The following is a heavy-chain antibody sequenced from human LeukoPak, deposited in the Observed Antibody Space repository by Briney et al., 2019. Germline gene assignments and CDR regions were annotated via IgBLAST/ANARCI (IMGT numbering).Heavy chain of an antibody. CDR1: GGTLSSYA. CDR3: ARGWPLNYYYYGMDV. Sequence: ASVKVSCKASGGTLSSYAISWVRQAPGQGLEWMGGIIPIFGTANYAQKFQGRVTITADESTSTAYMELSSLRSEDTAVYYCARGWPLNYYYYGMDVWGQGTTVTVSS. V-gene: IGHV1-69*13. J-gene: IGHJ6*02. CDR2: IIPIFGTA.